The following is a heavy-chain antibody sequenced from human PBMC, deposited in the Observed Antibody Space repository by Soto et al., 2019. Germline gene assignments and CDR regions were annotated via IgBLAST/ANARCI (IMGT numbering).Heavy chain of an antibody. D-gene: IGHD2-15*01. J-gene: IGHJ4*02. V-gene: IGHV3-30*18. CDR3: AKEGDIVVVVPADFYFDY. Sequence: QVQLVESGGGVVQPGRSLRLSCAASGFTFSSYGMHWVRQAPGKGLEWVAVISYDGSNKYYADSVKGRFTISRDNSKNTLYLQMNSQRAEDTAVYYCAKEGDIVVVVPADFYFDYWGQGTLVTVSS. CDR1: GFTFSSYG. CDR2: ISYDGSNK.